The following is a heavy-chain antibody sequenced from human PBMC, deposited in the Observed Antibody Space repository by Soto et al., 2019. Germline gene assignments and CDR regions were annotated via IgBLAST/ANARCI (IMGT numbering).Heavy chain of an antibody. Sequence: QVQLVESGGGVVQPGRSLRLSCAASGFTFSSYAMHWVRQAPGKGLERVAGISYDGSNKYYADSVKGRFTISRDNSKNTLYLQMNSLRAEDTAVYYCASPRLSSDGTTPIGDWGQGPLVTVSS. CDR3: ASPRLSSDGTTPIGD. CDR1: GFTFSSYA. CDR2: ISYDGSNK. V-gene: IGHV3-30-3*01. J-gene: IGHJ4*02. D-gene: IGHD1-1*01.